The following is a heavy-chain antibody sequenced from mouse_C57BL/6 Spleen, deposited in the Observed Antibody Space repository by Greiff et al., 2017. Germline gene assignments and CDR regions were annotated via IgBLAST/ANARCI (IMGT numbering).Heavy chain of an antibody. D-gene: IGHD2-5*01. CDR2: ISSGGDYI. CDR3: TRRSNAYAMDY. Sequence: EVQGVESGEGLVKPGGSLKLSCAASGFTFSSYAMSWVRQTPEKRLEWVAYISSGGDYIYYADTVKGRFTISRDNARNTLYLQMSSLKSEDTAMFYCTRRSNAYAMDYWGQGTSVTVSS. CDR1: GFTFSSYA. V-gene: IGHV5S21*01. J-gene: IGHJ4*01.